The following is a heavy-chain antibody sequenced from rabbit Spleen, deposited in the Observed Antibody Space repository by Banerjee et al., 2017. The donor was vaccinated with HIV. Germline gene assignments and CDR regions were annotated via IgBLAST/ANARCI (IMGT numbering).Heavy chain of an antibody. CDR1: GFDFSNYG. CDR2: IDPIFSST. V-gene: IGHV1S47*01. Sequence: QEQLEESGGDLVQPGGSLKLSCKASGFDFSNYGVSWVRQAPGKGLEWIGYIDPIFSSTYYATWVNGRFTVSSHNAQNTLYLQLNSLTAADTATYFCARGIPYGFAGDAYPPYAMDLWGPGTLVTVS. CDR3: ARGIPYGFAGDAYPPYAMDL. J-gene: IGHJ6*01. D-gene: IGHD6-1*01.